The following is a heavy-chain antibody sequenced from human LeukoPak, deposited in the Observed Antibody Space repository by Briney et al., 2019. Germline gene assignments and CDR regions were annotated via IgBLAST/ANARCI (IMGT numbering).Heavy chain of an antibody. V-gene: IGHV4-39*07. Sequence: SETLSLTCTVSGGSISSSSYYWGWIRQPPGKGLEWIGSIYYRGSTYYNPSLKSRVTISVDTSKNQFSLKLSSVTAADTAVYYCARDRRFGVVGGGFDPWGQGTLVTVSS. J-gene: IGHJ5*02. D-gene: IGHD3-10*01. CDR3: ARDRRFGVVGGGFDP. CDR1: GGSISSSSYY. CDR2: IYYRGST.